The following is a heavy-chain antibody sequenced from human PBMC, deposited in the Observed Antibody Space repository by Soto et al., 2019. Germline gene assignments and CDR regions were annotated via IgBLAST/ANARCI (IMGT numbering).Heavy chain of an antibody. CDR2: IYSGGST. D-gene: IGHD1-26*01. Sequence: GGSLRLSCAASGFTVSSNYMSWVRQAPGKGLEWVSVIYSGGSTYYADSVKGRFTISRDNSKNTLYLQMNSLRAEDTAVYYCARGELLYYYNYMDVWCKGTSGTLSS. CDR1: GFTVSSNY. V-gene: IGHV3-53*01. J-gene: IGHJ6*03. CDR3: ARGELLYYYNYMDV.